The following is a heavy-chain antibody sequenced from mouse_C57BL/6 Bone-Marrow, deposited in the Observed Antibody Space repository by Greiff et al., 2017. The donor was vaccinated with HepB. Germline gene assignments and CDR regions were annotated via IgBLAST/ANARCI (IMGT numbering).Heavy chain of an antibody. CDR1: GYAFSSYW. CDR3: ARGRGYYAWYFDV. Sequence: QVQLQQSGAELVKPGASVKISCKASGYAFSSYWMNWVKQRPGKGLEWIGQIYPGDGDTNYNGKFKGKATLTADKSSSTAYMQLSSLTSEDSAVYFCARGRGYYAWYFDVWGTGTTVTVSS. J-gene: IGHJ1*03. D-gene: IGHD2-3*01. V-gene: IGHV1-80*01. CDR2: IYPGDGDT.